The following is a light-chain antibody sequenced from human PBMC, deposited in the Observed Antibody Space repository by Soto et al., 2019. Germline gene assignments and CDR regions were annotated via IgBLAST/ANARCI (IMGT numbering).Light chain of an antibody. J-gene: IGKJ1*01. CDR2: GAS. Sequence: EIVMTQSTATLSVSPGERATLSCRASQSVSSNLAWYQQKPGQAPRLLIYGASTRATGIPARFSGSGSGTEFTLTISSLQADDFATYYCQQYNIFSRTFGQGTKVDIK. CDR1: QSVSSN. V-gene: IGKV3-15*01. CDR3: QQYNIFSRT.